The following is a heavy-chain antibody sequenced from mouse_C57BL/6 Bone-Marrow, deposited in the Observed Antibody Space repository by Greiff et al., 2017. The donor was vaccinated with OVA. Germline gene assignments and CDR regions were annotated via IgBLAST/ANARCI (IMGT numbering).Heavy chain of an antibody. Sequence: EVQVVESGGGLVQPKGSLKLSCAASGFTFNTYAMHWVRQAPGTGLEWVARIRSKSSNYATYYADSVKDRFTISRDDSQSMLYLQMNNLKTEDTAMYYCVREGITTVVPDYWGQGTTLTVSS. CDR2: IRSKSSNYAT. J-gene: IGHJ2*01. V-gene: IGHV10-3*01. D-gene: IGHD1-1*01. CDR3: VREGITTVVPDY. CDR1: GFTFNTYA.